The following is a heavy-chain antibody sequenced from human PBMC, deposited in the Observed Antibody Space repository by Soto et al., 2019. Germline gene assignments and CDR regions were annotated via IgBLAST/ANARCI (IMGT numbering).Heavy chain of an antibody. CDR1: GGTFSSYA. V-gene: IGHV1-69*13. D-gene: IGHD3-22*01. Sequence: SVKVSCKASGGTFSSYAISWVRQAPGQGLEWMGGIIPIFGTANYAQKFQGRVTITADESTSTAYMELSSLRSEDTAVYYCARDRGDYYDSSGFYFDYSGQGTLVTVSS. J-gene: IGHJ4*02. CDR2: IIPIFGTA. CDR3: ARDRGDYYDSSGFYFDY.